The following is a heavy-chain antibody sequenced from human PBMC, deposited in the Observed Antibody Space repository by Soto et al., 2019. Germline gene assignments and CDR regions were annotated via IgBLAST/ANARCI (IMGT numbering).Heavy chain of an antibody. D-gene: IGHD6-13*01. J-gene: IGHJ4*02. CDR2: IWYDGSNK. CDR3: ARGGTQYLVHGY. CDR1: GFSFRSYG. Sequence: PGGSLRLSCAASGFSFRSYGMNWVRQAPGKGLEWVAVIWYDGSNKYYADFVKGRFTVSRDNSRDTLYLQMNSLRVEDTAVYYCARGGTQYLVHGYWGQGTRVTVSS. V-gene: IGHV3-33*01.